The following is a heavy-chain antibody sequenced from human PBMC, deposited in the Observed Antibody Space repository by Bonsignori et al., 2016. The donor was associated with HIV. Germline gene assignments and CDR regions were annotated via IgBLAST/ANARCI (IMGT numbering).Heavy chain of an antibody. D-gene: IGHD4-23*01. CDR3: ARARLGVLGVTQKYYFDY. CDR2: IYSGGST. Sequence: WIRQPPGKGLEWVSVIYSGGSTYYADSVKGRFTISRDNSKNTLYLQMNSLRAEDTAVYYCARARLGVLGVTQKYYFDYWGQGTLVTVSS. J-gene: IGHJ4*02. V-gene: IGHV3-66*01.